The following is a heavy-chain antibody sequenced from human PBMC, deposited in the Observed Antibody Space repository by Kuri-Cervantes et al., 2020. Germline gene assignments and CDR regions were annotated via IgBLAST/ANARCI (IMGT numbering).Heavy chain of an antibody. CDR3: ARDSRGPVTIDY. V-gene: IGHV3-21*01. Sequence: GESLKIYWSASGLTFSSYSMNWVRQAPGKGLEWVSSISSSSSYIYYADSVKGRFTISRDNAKNSLYLQMNSLRAEDTAVYYCARDSRGPVTIDYWGQGTLVTVSS. CDR1: GLTFSSYS. D-gene: IGHD2-21*02. CDR2: ISSSSSYI. J-gene: IGHJ4*02.